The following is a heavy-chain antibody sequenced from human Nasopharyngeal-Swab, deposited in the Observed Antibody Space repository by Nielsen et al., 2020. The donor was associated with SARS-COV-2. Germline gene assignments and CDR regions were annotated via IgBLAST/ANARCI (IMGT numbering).Heavy chain of an antibody. D-gene: IGHD3-9*01. CDR2: IYPDDSGA. J-gene: IGHJ4*02. Sequence: GGSLRLSCKGSGYSFTDYWIGWVRQMPGKGLEWMAIIYPDDSGARYSPSFQGQVTISADKSISTAYLQWSSLKASDTAMYYCARLDGYWGQGTLVTVSS. CDR1: GYSFTDYW. V-gene: IGHV5-51*01. CDR3: ARLDGY.